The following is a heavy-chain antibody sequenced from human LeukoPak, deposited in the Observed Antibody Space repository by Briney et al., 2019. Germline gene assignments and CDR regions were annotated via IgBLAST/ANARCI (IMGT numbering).Heavy chain of an antibody. J-gene: IGHJ4*02. CDR1: GFSSSSYR. Sequence: GGSLRLSCAASGFSSSSYRMNWVRQAPGKGLEWVSSISSSSVYIYYADTVKGRFTISRDNAKNSLYLQMNSLRAEDTAVYYCARVPDILTGYDYWGQGTLVTVSS. V-gene: IGHV3-21*01. CDR3: ARVPDILTGYDY. D-gene: IGHD3-9*01. CDR2: ISSSSVYI.